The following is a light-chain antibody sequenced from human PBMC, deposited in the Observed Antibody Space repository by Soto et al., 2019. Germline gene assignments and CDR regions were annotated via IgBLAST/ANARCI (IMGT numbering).Light chain of an antibody. CDR3: SSYAGSNTNV. V-gene: IGLV2-8*01. CDR1: SSDVGGYNH. J-gene: IGLJ1*01. Sequence: QSVLPQPPSASGSPGQSVTLSFTGTSSDVGGYNHVSWYQQHPGKAPKLMMYEVSKRPSGGPDRFSGSTAGNTASLTVYGLQAEDEADYDCSSYAGSNTNVFGTGTKLT. CDR2: EVS.